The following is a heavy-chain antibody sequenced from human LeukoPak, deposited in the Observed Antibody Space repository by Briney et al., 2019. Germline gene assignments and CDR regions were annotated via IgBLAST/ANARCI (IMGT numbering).Heavy chain of an antibody. CDR1: GGSFSGYY. CDR2: INHSGST. V-gene: IGHV4-34*01. Sequence: SETLSLTCAVYGGSFSGYYWSWIRQPPGKGLEWIGEINHSGSTNYNPSLKSRVTISVDTSKNQFSLKLSSVTAADTAVYYCARYCSSTSCYGYHYGMDVWGQGTTVTVSS. J-gene: IGHJ6*02. CDR3: ARYCSSTSCYGYHYGMDV. D-gene: IGHD2-2*01.